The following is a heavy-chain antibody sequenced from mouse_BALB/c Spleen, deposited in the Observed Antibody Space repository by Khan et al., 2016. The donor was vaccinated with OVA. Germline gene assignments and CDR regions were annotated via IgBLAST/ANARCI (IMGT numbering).Heavy chain of an antibody. CDR1: GFNIKDTY. CDR3: AYSLLLYAMDY. Sequence: VQLQQSGAELMKPGASVKLSCTVSGFNIKDTYMHWVKQRPEQGLEWIGRIDPANDNSIYDPKFQGKATMTADTSSNTAYLQLTSLTSEDTAVYYGAYSLLLYAMDYWGQGTSVTVSS. V-gene: IGHV14-3*02. D-gene: IGHD1-2*01. J-gene: IGHJ4*01. CDR2: IDPANDNS.